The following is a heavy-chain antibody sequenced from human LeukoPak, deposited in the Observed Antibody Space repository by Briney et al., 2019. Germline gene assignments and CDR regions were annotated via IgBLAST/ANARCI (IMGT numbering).Heavy chain of an antibody. CDR3: AKDLGVRPLEWLLIY. Sequence: PGGSLRLSCAASGFTFRSYGMHWVRQAPGKGLEWVAVTSYDGSNKYYADSVTGRFTISRDNSKNTLYLQMNSLRAEDTAVYYCAKDLGVRPLEWLLIYWGQGTLVTVSS. V-gene: IGHV3-30*18. J-gene: IGHJ4*02. CDR1: GFTFRSYG. CDR2: TSYDGSNK. D-gene: IGHD3-3*01.